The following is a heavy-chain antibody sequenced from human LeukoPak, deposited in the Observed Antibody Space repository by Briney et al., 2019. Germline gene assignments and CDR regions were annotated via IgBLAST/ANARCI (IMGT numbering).Heavy chain of an antibody. Sequence: SETLSLTCTVSGGSISSGGYYWSWIRQRPGKGLEWIGYIYYSGSTYYNPSLKSRVTISVDTSKNQFSLKLSSVTAADTAVYYCARSIGEATFDYWGQGTLVTVSS. J-gene: IGHJ4*02. D-gene: IGHD5-12*01. CDR3: ARSIGEATFDY. CDR2: IYYSGST. V-gene: IGHV4-31*03. CDR1: GGSISSGGYY.